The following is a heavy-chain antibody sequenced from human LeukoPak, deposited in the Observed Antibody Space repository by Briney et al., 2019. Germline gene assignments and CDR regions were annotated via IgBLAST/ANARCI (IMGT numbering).Heavy chain of an antibody. CDR2: ISSSGSTT. D-gene: IGHD5-12*01. V-gene: IGHV3-48*03. CDR3: AGDTSGQTMATIRGFDY. J-gene: IGHJ4*02. CDR1: GFTFSTYE. Sequence: GGSLRLSCAASGFTFSTYEMNWVRQAPGKGLEWISYISSSGSTTYSAASVKGRFTVSRDNAENSFYLHMKSLRAEDTAVYYCAGDTSGQTMATIRGFDYWGQGTRVTVSS.